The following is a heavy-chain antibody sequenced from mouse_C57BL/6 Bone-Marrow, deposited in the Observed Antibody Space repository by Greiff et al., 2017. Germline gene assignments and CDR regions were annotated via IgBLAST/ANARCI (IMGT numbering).Heavy chain of an antibody. V-gene: IGHV7-1*01. J-gene: IGHJ3*01. CDR1: GFTFSDFY. CDR2: SRNKANDYTT. CDR3: ARDDYGPAWFAY. D-gene: IGHD1-1*02. Sequence: EVQVVESGGGLVQSGRSLRLSCATSGFTFSDFYMEWVRQAPGKGLEWIAASRNKANDYTTEYSASVKGRFIVSRDTSHSILYLQMNALRAEDTAIYCCARDDYGPAWFAYWGQGTLVTVSA.